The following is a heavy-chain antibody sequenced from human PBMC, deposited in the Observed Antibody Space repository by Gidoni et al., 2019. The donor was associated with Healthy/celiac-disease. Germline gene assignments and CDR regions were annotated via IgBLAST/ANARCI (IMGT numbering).Heavy chain of an antibody. V-gene: IGHV3-74*01. Sequence: EVQLVESGGGLVPPGGSLRLSCAASGFTFSSYWMHWVRQGPGKGVVWVSRIYSGGSSTSYPDSVKGRFTISRDNAKNTLYLQMNSLRAEDTAVYYCARGPMIFGVVIIEDYFDYWGQGTLVTVSS. CDR3: ARGPMIFGVVIIEDYFDY. CDR1: GFTFSSYW. CDR2: IYSGGSST. D-gene: IGHD3-3*01. J-gene: IGHJ4*02.